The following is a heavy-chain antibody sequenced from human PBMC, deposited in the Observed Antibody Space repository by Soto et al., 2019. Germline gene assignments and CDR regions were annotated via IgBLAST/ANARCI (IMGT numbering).Heavy chain of an antibody. D-gene: IGHD3-22*01. V-gene: IGHV4-59*08. CDR1: GGSITPYY. Sequence: QVQLQESGPGLVKPSETLSLTCTVSGGSITPYYWSWIRQPPGKGLEWIGYVYFAGTTTYNPSLKSRVTMSVDTSENQFSLKLSSVTAADTAVYYCARLGGYFHALDSWGQGTLVTVSS. CDR2: VYFAGTT. CDR3: ARLGGYFHALDS. J-gene: IGHJ4*02.